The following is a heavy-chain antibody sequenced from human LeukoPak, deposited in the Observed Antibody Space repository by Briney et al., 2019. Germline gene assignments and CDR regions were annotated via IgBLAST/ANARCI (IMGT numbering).Heavy chain of an antibody. CDR3: ARSLSSRLSGPRRPYYFDS. J-gene: IGHJ4*02. CDR2: IFPSGGEI. V-gene: IGHV3-23*01. Sequence: GGSPRLSCAASGFTCSTFAKIWVREPPGKGLEGVSSIFPSGGEIHYADSVRGRFTITRDNSKSTLSLQMNSLRAEDTAVYYCARSLSSRLSGPRRPYYFDSWGQGTLVTVSS. CDR1: GFTCSTFA. D-gene: IGHD3-16*02.